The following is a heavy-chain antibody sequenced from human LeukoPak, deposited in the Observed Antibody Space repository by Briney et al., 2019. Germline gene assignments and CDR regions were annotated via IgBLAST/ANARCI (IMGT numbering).Heavy chain of an antibody. CDR1: GGSFSGYY. CDR2: INHSGST. CDR3: ARHVRYSSGWYGNAFDI. D-gene: IGHD6-19*01. V-gene: IGHV4-34*01. Sequence: SETLSLTCAVYGGSFSGYYCSWIRQPPGKGLEWIGEINHSGSTNYSPSLKGRVTLSVDTSKNQVSLSLSPLTAAETAVYYCARHVRYSSGWYGNAFDIWGQGTMVTVSS. J-gene: IGHJ3*02.